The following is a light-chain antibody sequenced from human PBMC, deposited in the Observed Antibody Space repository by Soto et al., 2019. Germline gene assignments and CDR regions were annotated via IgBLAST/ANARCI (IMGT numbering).Light chain of an antibody. CDR1: SSDVGGYKY. CDR2: DVS. Sequence: QSALTQPASVSGSPGQSITISCTGTSSDVGGYKYVSWYQQHTGKAPKLMIYDVSNRPSGVSNRFSGSKSGNTASLTISGLQADDEADYYCSSYTSSSTVVFGGGTKLTVL. V-gene: IGLV2-14*01. CDR3: SSYTSSSTVV. J-gene: IGLJ2*01.